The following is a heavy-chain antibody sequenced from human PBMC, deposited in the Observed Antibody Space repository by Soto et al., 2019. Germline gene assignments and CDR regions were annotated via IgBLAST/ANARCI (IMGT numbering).Heavy chain of an antibody. CDR1: GLTFRSYC. CDR2: INTDGSVA. V-gene: IGHV3-74*03. CDR3: VGDMNLRRLDS. J-gene: IGHJ4*02. D-gene: IGHD3-16*01. Sequence: PGGSLRLSCAASGLTFRSYCMHWVRQAPGKGLVWVSRINTDGSVAMYVDSVKGRFTISRDNAKNTLFLHMNSLRAEDTAVYYCVGDMNLRRLDSWGKGPRVTVSS.